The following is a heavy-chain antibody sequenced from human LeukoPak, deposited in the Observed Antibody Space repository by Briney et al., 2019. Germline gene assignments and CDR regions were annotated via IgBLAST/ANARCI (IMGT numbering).Heavy chain of an antibody. Sequence: PSETLSLTCTVSGASIHDDHFTWIRQPPGRGLEWIGFVYYSGSTNYNPSLKSRVTISVDTSKNQFSLKLSSVTAADTAVYYCAREGRTTPLDYWGQGTLVTVSS. CDR1: GASIHDDH. CDR2: VYYSGST. V-gene: IGHV4-59*01. J-gene: IGHJ4*02. CDR3: AREGRTTPLDY. D-gene: IGHD3-10*01.